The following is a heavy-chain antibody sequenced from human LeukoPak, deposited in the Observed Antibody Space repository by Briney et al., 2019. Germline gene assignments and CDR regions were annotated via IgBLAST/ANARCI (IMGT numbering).Heavy chain of an antibody. J-gene: IGHJ6*03. CDR1: GYTFTTYL. D-gene: IGHD1-14*01. Sequence: ASVRVSCKASGYTFTTYLMHWVRQAPGQGLEWMGWINPKTGGTNYAQKFQGRVTLTRDTSISTAYMEVSRLRSDDTAVYYCARVPGRDYDFYYHMDVWGKGTTVTVS. V-gene: IGHV1-2*02. CDR2: INPKTGGT. CDR3: ARVPGRDYDFYYHMDV.